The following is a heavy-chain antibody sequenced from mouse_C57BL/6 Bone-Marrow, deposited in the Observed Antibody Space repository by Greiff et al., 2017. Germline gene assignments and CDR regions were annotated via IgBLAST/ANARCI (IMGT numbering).Heavy chain of an antibody. CDR2: ISDGGSYT. CDR3: ARPYYSSFFDY. V-gene: IGHV5-4*01. CDR1: GFTFSSYA. D-gene: IGHD2-5*01. J-gene: IGHJ2*01. Sequence: EVHLVASGGGLVKPGGSLKLSCAASGFTFSSYAMSWVRQTPEKSLEWVATISDGGSYTYYPDNVKGRFTISRDNAKNNLYLQMSHLKSEDTAMYYCARPYYSSFFDYWGQGTTLTVSS.